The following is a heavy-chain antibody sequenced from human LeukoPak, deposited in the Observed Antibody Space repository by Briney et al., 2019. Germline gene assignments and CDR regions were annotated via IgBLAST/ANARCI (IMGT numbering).Heavy chain of an antibody. J-gene: IGHJ4*02. CDR2: ISSNGGST. V-gene: IGHV3-64*01. CDR1: GFTFSAYW. CDR3: ARRLVAATALGY. Sequence: PGGSLRLSCAASGFTFSAYWMHWVRQAPGKGLEYVSAISSNGGSTYYANSVKGRFTISRDNSKNTLYLQMGSLRAEDMAVYYCARRLVAATALGYWGQGTLVTVSS. D-gene: IGHD2-15*01.